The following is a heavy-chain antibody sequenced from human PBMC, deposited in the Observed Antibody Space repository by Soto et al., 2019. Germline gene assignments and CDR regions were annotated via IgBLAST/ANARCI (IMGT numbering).Heavy chain of an antibody. CDR3: ARGYDSSAYFYPLGDGMDV. CDR1: GYSFANQA. V-gene: IGHV1-18*01. Sequence: QVRLVQSETEVKKPGASVKVSCKTSGYSFANQAINWVRQAPGQGLEWVGWISGRSGNSNYAETVRGRVTMTTDTSTGTAYLELRALTTDDTAVYYCARGYDSSAYFYPLGDGMDVWGQGTTVTVSS. D-gene: IGHD3-22*01. J-gene: IGHJ6*02. CDR2: ISGRSGNS.